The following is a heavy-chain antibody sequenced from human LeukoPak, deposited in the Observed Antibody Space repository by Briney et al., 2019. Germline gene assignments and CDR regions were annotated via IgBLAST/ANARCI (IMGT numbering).Heavy chain of an antibody. D-gene: IGHD1-26*01. V-gene: IGHV3-30*04. CDR2: ISYDGSNK. CDR3: ARDRASAWELPYGMDV. J-gene: IGHJ6*02. CDR1: GFTFSSYA. Sequence: GGSLRLSCAASGFTFSSYAMHWVRQAPGKGLEWVAVISYDGSNKYYADSVKGRFTISRDNSKNTLYLQMNSLRAEDTAVYYCARDRASAWELPYGMDVWGQGTTVTVSS.